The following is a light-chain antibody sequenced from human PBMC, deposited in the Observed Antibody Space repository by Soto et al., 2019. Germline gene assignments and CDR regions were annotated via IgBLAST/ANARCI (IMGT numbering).Light chain of an antibody. J-gene: IGLJ2*01. CDR1: KNDIGGYDF. Sequence: QSALTQPPSASGSPGQSVTISCTGTKNDIGGYDFVSWYQHHPGKAPRLIIYEVVQRPSGVPDRFSGSKSGNTASLTVSGLQAADEADYFCTSYAGSNTYGFGSGTKLTGL. CDR3: TSYAGSNTYG. V-gene: IGLV2-8*01. CDR2: EVV.